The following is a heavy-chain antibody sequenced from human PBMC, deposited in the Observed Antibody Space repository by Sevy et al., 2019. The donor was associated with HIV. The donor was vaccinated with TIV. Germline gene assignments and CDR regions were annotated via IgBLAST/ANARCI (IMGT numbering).Heavy chain of an antibody. D-gene: IGHD2-21*02. CDR3: ARRRVTSHYFDY. J-gene: IGHJ4*02. Sequence: GGSLRLSCADSGFTFIDYAMHWVRQAPGKGLEWVAVISDDGSKTYYADSVNGRFTISRDNSKNTLYLQMNSLRAEDTAVYDCARRRVTSHYFDYWGQGTLVTVSS. CDR1: GFTFIDYA. CDR2: ISDDGSKT. V-gene: IGHV3-30*04.